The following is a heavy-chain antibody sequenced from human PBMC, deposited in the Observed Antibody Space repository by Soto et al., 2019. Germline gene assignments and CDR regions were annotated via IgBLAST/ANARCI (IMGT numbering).Heavy chain of an antibody. J-gene: IGHJ6*02. CDR2: ISGSGGST. V-gene: IGHV3-23*01. CDR1: GFTFSSYA. D-gene: IGHD1-26*01. CDR3: AKGQSGIVGAPPPAPFGMDV. Sequence: TGGSLRLSCAASGFTFSSYAMSWVRQAPGKGLEWVSAISGSGGSTYYADSVKGRFTISRDNSKNTLYLQMNSLRAEDTAVYYCAKGQSGIVGAPPPAPFGMDVWGQGTTVTVSS.